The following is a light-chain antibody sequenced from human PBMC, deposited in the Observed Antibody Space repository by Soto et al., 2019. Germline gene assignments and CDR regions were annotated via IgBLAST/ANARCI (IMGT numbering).Light chain of an antibody. V-gene: IGKV3-15*01. J-gene: IGKJ3*01. CDR1: QSVSSN. Sequence: EIVMTQSPATLSVSPGERATLSCRASQSVSSNLAWYQQKPGRAPRLLIYDASTRATGIPARFSGSGSGTKFTLTISSLQSEDSAVYYCQHYNNWPPGTFGPGTKVDIK. CDR3: QHYNNWPPGT. CDR2: DAS.